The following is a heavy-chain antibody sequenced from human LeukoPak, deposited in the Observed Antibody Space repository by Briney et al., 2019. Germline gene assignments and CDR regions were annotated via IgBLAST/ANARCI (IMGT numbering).Heavy chain of an antibody. D-gene: IGHD2-2*01. J-gene: IGHJ3*02. CDR3: ARRRVPSAIVVDAFDI. CDR2: IYPDDSDT. CDR1: GYSFTTYW. V-gene: IGHV5-51*01. Sequence: GESLKISCKGSGYSFTTYWIGWVRQMPGKGLEWMGIIYPDDSDTAYSPSFQGQVILSADKSITTTYLQWTSLKASDTAIYYCARRRVPSAIVVDAFDIWGQGTMVTVSS.